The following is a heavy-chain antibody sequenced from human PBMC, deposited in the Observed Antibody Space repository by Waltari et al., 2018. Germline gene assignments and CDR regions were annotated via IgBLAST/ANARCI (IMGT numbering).Heavy chain of an antibody. CDR3: AKSSGSYYEVFDR. D-gene: IGHD1-26*01. Sequence: EVRLVESGGGLVQRGGSLRLSCAASGFTFANYGMSWVRQAPGKVRECVSSISGSGGTTYYADYVKGRFTMSKDFSKNTLFLQMNSVRVDDTADYYCAKSSGSYYEVFDRWGRGTLVTVSS. CDR2: ISGSGGTT. V-gene: IGHV3-23*04. J-gene: IGHJ4*02. CDR1: GFTFANYG.